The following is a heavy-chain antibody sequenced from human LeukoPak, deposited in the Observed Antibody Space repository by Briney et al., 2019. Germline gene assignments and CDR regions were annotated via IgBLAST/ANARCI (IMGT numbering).Heavy chain of an antibody. J-gene: IGHJ5*02. D-gene: IGHD3-22*01. V-gene: IGHV1-18*01. CDR2: ISDYNGNT. CDR1: GYTFTSYG. CDR3: AIENYYDSSGYYR. Sequence: AASVKVSCKASGYTFTSYGISWVRQAPGKGVEWMGWISDYNGNTKYAQKLQGRDTITTETSTSTAYMELRSLRSDDTAVYYCAIENYYDSSGYYRWGQGTLVTVSS.